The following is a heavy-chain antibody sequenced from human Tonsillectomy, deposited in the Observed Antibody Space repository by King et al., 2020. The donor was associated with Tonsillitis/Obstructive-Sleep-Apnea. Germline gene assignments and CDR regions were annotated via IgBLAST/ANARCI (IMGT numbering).Heavy chain of an antibody. J-gene: IGHJ6*01. CDR3: ARGGQCTNGVCCLMDV. Sequence: QLVQSGAEMKEPGASVKVSCKASGYTFPSHYMHWVRQAPGQGLEGMGIINPSGFTRYAQKFQGRVTVTRDTSTNPVYMELSSLRFEDTAVYDCARGGQCTNGVCCLMDVWGKGTTVTVSS. CDR2: INPSGFT. D-gene: IGHD2-8*01. CDR1: GYTFPSHY. V-gene: IGHV1-46*01.